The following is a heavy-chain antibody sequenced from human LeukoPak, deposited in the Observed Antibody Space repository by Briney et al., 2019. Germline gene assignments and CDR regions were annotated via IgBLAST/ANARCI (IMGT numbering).Heavy chain of an antibody. CDR3: VKDGEGSSAYYYYMDV. J-gene: IGHJ6*03. CDR1: GFTFDNYG. D-gene: IGHD6-6*01. CDR2: ISRNSGYK. Sequence: PGRSLRLSCAASGFTFDNYGRHWVRQVPGKGLEWVAGISRNSGYKGYADSVKGRFTISRDNARESVSLQMNSLRSEDTAFYYCVKDGEGSSAYYYYMDVWGKGTMVTVSS. V-gene: IGHV3-9*01.